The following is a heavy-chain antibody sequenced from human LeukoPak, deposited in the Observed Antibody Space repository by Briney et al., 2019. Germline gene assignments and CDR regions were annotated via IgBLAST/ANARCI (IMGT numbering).Heavy chain of an antibody. V-gene: IGHV4-30-2*01. D-gene: IGHD4-17*01. CDR3: ARFSDYGDYLGAFDI. J-gene: IGHJ3*02. CDR1: GGSISSGGYS. Sequence: SQTLSLTCAVSGGSISSGGYSWSWIRQPPGKGLEWIGYIYHSGSTYYNPSLKSRVTISVDRSKNQFSLKLSSVTAADTAVYYCARFSDYGDYLGAFDIWGQGTMVTVSS. CDR2: IYHSGST.